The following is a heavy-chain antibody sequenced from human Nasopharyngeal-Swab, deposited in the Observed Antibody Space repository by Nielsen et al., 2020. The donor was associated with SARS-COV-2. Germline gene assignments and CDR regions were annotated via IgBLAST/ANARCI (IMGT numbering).Heavy chain of an antibody. CDR3: ARHQGITIFGSGPLDY. J-gene: IGHJ4*02. CDR2: IDPSDSYT. CDR1: GYSFISYW. D-gene: IGHD3-3*01. Sequence: GGSLRLSCKGSGYSFISYWISWVRQMPGKGLEWMGRIDPSDSYTNYSPSFQGHVTISADKSISTAYLQWSSLKASDTAMYYCARHQGITIFGSGPLDYWGQGTLVTVSS. V-gene: IGHV5-10-1*01.